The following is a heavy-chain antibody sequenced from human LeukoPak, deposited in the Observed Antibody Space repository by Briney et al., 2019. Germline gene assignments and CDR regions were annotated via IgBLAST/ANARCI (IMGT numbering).Heavy chain of an antibody. D-gene: IGHD6-13*01. CDR3: ARDLDSYSSTWYPYTSGWYLDY. Sequence: PSETLPLTCTVSGGSISSYYWSWIRQPAGKGLEWIGRIYASGTTNYNPSLKSRVTMSVDTSKNQFSLKLSSMTAADTAVYYCARDLDSYSSTWYPYTSGWYLDYWGQGTLVTVSS. J-gene: IGHJ4*02. CDR2: IYASGTT. V-gene: IGHV4-4*07. CDR1: GGSISSYY.